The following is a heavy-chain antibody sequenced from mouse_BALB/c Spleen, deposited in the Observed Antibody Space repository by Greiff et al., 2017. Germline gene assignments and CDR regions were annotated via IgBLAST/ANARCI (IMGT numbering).Heavy chain of an antibody. D-gene: IGHD3-1*01. CDR2: ISYDGSN. Sequence: ESGPGLVKPSQSLSLTCSVTGYSITSGYYWNWIRQFPGNKLEWMGYISYDGSNNYNPSLKNRISITRDTSKNQFFLKLNSVTTEDTATYYCARGDGRSWFAYWGQGTLVTVSA. V-gene: IGHV3-6*02. J-gene: IGHJ3*01. CDR1: GYSITSGYY. CDR3: ARGDGRSWFAY.